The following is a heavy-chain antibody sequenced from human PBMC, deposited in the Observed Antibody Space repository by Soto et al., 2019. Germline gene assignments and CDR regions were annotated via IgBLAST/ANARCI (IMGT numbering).Heavy chain of an antibody. Sequence: EVQLLESGGGVVQPGGSLRLSCAASGFTFRAYAMSWVRQAPGKGLQWVSGVGGSDTDKHYADSVRGRFTVSRDNSKNTLYLQMNSLRADDTAVYYCAKDATAVNGVWDPFDMWGQGTEVTVSS. J-gene: IGHJ3*02. CDR3: AKDATAVNGVWDPFDM. CDR1: GFTFRAYA. D-gene: IGHD2-8*01. CDR2: VGGSDTDK. V-gene: IGHV3-23*01.